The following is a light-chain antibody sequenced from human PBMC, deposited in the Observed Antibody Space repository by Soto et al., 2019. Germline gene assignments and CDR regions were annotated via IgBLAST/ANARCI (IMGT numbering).Light chain of an antibody. Sequence: EIVMTQPPATLSVSPGATATLSCRASQSMSYNLAWYQQKPGQGPRLLIYGAFTRATGIPARFSGSGSGTKFTLTISSLQSEDFAVYYCQQYKNWPPLTFGGGTKVEIK. CDR1: QSMSYN. CDR3: QQYKNWPPLT. CDR2: GAF. J-gene: IGKJ4*01. V-gene: IGKV3-15*01.